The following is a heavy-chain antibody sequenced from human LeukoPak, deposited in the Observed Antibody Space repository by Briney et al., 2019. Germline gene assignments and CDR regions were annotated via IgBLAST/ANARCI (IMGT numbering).Heavy chain of an antibody. V-gene: IGHV1-69*05. Sequence: GSSVKVSCKASGGTFSSYAISWVRQAPGQGLEWMGGIIPIFGTANYAQKFQGRVTITTDESTSTAYMELSSLRSEDTAVYHCARGYCSGGSCYSYYFYYYMDVWGKGTTVTVSS. CDR3: ARGYCSGGSCYSYYFYYYMDV. CDR2: IIPIFGTA. D-gene: IGHD2-15*01. CDR1: GGTFSSYA. J-gene: IGHJ6*03.